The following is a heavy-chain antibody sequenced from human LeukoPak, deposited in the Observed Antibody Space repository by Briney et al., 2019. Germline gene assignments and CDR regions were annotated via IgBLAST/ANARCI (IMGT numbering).Heavy chain of an antibody. V-gene: IGHV4-4*07. Sequence: PSQTLSLTCTVSGGSISNYYWSWIRQPAGKGLEWIGRIYNSENTNYNPSLKSRVSMSVDTSKNQFSLKLTSVTAADTAMYYCARRASGSGDHSDYWGQGALVTVSS. CDR3: ARRASGSGDHSDY. J-gene: IGHJ4*02. CDR2: IYNSENT. CDR1: GGSISNYY. D-gene: IGHD3-10*01.